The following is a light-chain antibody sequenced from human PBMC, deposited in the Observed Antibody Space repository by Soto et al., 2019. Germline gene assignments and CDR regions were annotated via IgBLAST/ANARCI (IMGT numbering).Light chain of an antibody. CDR1: QPVTSNY. Sequence: EIVLTQSPGTLSLSPGERATLSCRASQPVTSNYLAWYQQKPGQAPRLLIHGASSRATGIPDRFSGSGSGTDFTLTITRLEPEDFAVYYCQQYASSRTFGQGTKVEVK. V-gene: IGKV3-20*01. J-gene: IGKJ1*01. CDR2: GAS. CDR3: QQYASSRT.